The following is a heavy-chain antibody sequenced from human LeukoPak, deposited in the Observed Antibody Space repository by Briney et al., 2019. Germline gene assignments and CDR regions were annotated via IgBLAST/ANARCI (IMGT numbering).Heavy chain of an antibody. V-gene: IGHV4-4*02. D-gene: IGHD1-14*01. J-gene: IGHJ4*02. Sequence: SGTLSLTGAVSGGSMSSTKWWSWVRQPPRKGLEWIGEIYHSGSTNYNPSLKSRLTISVDKSKNQVSLNLSSVTAADTAVYYCATSMVMNHYCFDYWAQGTLVTVSS. CDR1: GGSMSSTKW. CDR3: ATSMVMNHYCFDY. CDR2: IYHSGST.